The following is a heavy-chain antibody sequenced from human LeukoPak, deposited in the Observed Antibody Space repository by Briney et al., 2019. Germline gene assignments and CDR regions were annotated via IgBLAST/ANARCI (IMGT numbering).Heavy chain of an antibody. CDR2: IIPIFSTA. V-gene: IGHV1-69*05. D-gene: IGHD6-13*01. J-gene: IGHJ5*02. CDR1: GGTFSSYA. Sequence: ASVKVSCKASGGTFSSYAISWVRQAPGQGLEWMGGIIPIFSTANYAQKFQGRVTITTDESTSTAYMGLSSLRSEDTAVYYCARDLSNSSSWFNWFDPWGQGTLVTVSS. CDR3: ARDLSNSSSWFNWFDP.